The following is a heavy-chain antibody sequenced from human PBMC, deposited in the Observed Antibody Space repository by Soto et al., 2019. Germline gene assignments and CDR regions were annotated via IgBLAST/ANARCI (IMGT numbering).Heavy chain of an antibody. CDR3: ACPYSSPMFDS. D-gene: IGHD6-13*01. CDR2: ISYDGSNK. V-gene: IGHV3-30*04. CDR1: GFSFSTHA. Sequence: HPGGSLRLSCAASGFSFSTHAVHWVRQAPGKGLEWVAVISYDGSNKNYADSVKGRFTISRDNSRNTLYLQMNSLRIEDTAMYYCACPYSSPMFDSWGQGTRGTSPQ. J-gene: IGHJ4*02.